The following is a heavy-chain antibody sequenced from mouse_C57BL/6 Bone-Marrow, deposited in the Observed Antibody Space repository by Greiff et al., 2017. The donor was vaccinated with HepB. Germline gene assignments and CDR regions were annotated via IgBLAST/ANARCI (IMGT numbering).Heavy chain of an antibody. CDR1: GFTFSSYA. V-gene: IGHV5-4*01. CDR2: ISDGGSYT. CDR3: ATGDY. Sequence: EVQVVESGGGLVKPGGSLKLSCAASGFTFSSYAMSWVRQTPEKRLEWVATISDGGSYTYYPDNVKGRFTISRDNAKNNLYLQMSHLKSEDTAMYYCATGDYWGQGTSVTVSS. J-gene: IGHJ4*01.